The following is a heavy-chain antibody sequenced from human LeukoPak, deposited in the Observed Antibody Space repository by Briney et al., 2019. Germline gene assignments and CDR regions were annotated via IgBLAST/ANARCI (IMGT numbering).Heavy chain of an antibody. Sequence: GGSLRLSCAASGFTFSSYAMSWVRQVPGKGLEWVSAISGSGGSTYYADSVKGRFTISRDKSKNTLYLQMNSLRAEVTAVYYCAKVLLRLGEYHDAFDIWGQGTMVTVSS. J-gene: IGHJ3*02. CDR1: GFTFSSYA. D-gene: IGHD3-16*01. CDR2: ISGSGGST. V-gene: IGHV3-23*01. CDR3: AKVLLRLGEYHDAFDI.